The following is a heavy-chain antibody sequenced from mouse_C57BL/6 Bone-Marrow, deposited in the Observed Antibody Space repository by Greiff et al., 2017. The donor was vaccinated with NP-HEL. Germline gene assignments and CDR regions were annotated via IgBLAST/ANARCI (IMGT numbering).Heavy chain of an antibody. D-gene: IGHD2-12*01. V-gene: IGHV1-85*01. CDR3: ARLGVTRYAMDY. CDR2: IYPRGGST. Sequence: VQGVESGPELVKPGASVKLSCKASGYTFTRYDINWVKQRPGQGLEWIGWIYPRGGSTKYNEKFKGKATLTVDTSSSTAYMELHSLTSEDSAVYFCARLGVTRYAMDYWGQGTSVTVSS. CDR1: GYTFTRYD. J-gene: IGHJ4*01.